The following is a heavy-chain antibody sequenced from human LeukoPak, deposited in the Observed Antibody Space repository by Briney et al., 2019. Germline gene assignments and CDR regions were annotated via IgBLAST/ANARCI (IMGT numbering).Heavy chain of an antibody. D-gene: IGHD6-13*01. CDR3: ARDLGIAAAGTGGYFDY. Sequence: GSLRLSCAASGFTFSSYWMSWVRQPPGKGLEWIGSIYYSGSTYYNPSLKSRVTISVDTSKNQFSLKLSSVTAADTAVYYCARDLGIAAAGTGGYFDYWGQGTLVTVSS. V-gene: IGHV4-39*07. CDR1: GFTFSSYW. CDR2: IYYSGST. J-gene: IGHJ4*02.